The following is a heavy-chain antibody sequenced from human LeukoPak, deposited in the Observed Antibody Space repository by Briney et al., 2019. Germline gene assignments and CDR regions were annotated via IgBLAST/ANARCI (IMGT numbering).Heavy chain of an antibody. D-gene: IGHD2-2*01. CDR1: GYTFTSYY. J-gene: IGHJ5*02. CDR2: INPSGGDT. CDR3: ARDLAKGYCSSSSCSNWFDP. V-gene: IGHV1-46*01. Sequence: GASVKVSCKASGYTFTSYYMHWVRRAPGQGLEWMGIINPSGGDTNYAQKFQGRVTMTRDTSTNTVYMELSSLRSEDTAVYYCARDLAKGYCSSSSCSNWFDPWGQGTLVTVSS.